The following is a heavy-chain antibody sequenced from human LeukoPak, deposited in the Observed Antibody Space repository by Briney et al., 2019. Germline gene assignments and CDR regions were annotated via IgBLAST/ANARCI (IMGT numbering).Heavy chain of an antibody. CDR1: GITFSDYT. Sequence: GGSLRLSCAASGITFSDYTMNWVRQAPGKGLEWVSSISSSSSYIYYADSVKGRFTISRDNAKNSLYLQMNSLRAEDTAVYHCARDRLLEDRDFHYYYYMDVWGRGTTVTVSS. CDR3: ARDRLLEDRDFHYYYYMDV. V-gene: IGHV3-21*01. CDR2: ISSSSSYI. J-gene: IGHJ6*03. D-gene: IGHD2-21*01.